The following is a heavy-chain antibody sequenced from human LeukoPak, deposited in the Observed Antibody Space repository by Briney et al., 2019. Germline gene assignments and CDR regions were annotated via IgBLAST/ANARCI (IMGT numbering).Heavy chain of an antibody. CDR1: GFTCSYYS. D-gene: IGHD2-2*01. V-gene: IGHV3-48*02. CDR2: ISSSGSTT. Sequence: PGGSLRLSCAVSGFTCSYYSMNWVRQAPGKGLEWVSYISSSGSTTYYADSVKGRFTVSRDNAKNSLYLQMNSLRDEDTAVYYCAFRPLGDCSSSTCYAFDYWGRGTLVTVSS. CDR3: AFRPLGDCSSSTCYAFDY. J-gene: IGHJ4*02.